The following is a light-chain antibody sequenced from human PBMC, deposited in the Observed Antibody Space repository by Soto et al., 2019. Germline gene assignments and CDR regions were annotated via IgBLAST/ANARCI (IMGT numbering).Light chain of an antibody. Sequence: DIVLTQSLATLSVSPGERATLSCRASRRIGSDLAWYQQKPGQAPRLLIYGASTRATGIPGRFRGSGSGTDFTLTISSLQSEDFAAYYCQQYHDWLNFGGGTKVAIK. CDR2: GAS. J-gene: IGKJ4*01. V-gene: IGKV3-15*01. CDR3: QQYHDWLN. CDR1: RRIGSD.